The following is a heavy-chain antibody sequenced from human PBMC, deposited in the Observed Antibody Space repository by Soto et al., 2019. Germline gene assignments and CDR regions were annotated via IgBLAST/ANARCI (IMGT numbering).Heavy chain of an antibody. J-gene: IGHJ6*01. CDR2: LYDLDGS. V-gene: IGHV3-53*01. CDR1: GFTISGKKY. D-gene: IGHD3-16*01. Sequence: GGSLRLSCAASGFTISGKKYVAWVRQAPGKGLEWVSALYDLDGSFYAASVKGRFTTSSDSSKTTVYLRMNDLRPDDTAVYYCATSTEREHAYDVWGQVT. CDR3: ATSTEREHAYDV.